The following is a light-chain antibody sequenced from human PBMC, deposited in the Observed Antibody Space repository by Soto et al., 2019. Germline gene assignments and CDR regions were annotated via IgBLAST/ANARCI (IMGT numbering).Light chain of an antibody. CDR2: DAS. Sequence: EIVMTQSPVTLSVSPGERATLSCRASESVGSNLAWYQQKPGQPPRLLIYDASMRETGVPPRFSGSGSGTEFTLTISNLQSEDFAIYFCQKFNKWPWTFGQGIKVESK. J-gene: IGKJ1*01. V-gene: IGKV3-15*01. CDR1: ESVGSN. CDR3: QKFNKWPWT.